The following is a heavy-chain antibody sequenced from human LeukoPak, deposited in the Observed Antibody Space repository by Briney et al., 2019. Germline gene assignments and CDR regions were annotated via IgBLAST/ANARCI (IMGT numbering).Heavy chain of an antibody. CDR2: MNPNSGNT. Sequence: ASVKVSCKASGYTFTSYDINWVRQATGQGLEWMGWMNPNSGNTGYAQKFQGRVTMTGNTSISTAYMELSSLRSEDTAVYYCARDVPMIKLKRKVRWFDPWGQGTLVTVSS. J-gene: IGHJ5*02. D-gene: IGHD3-22*01. CDR3: ARDVPMIKLKRKVRWFDP. V-gene: IGHV1-8*01. CDR1: GYTFTSYD.